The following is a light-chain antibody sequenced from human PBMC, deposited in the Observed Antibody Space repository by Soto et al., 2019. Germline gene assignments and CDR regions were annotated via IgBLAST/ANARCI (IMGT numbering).Light chain of an antibody. V-gene: IGKV3-20*01. CDR2: GTS. CDR3: QQYGTSPRT. J-gene: IGKJ1*01. CDR1: QSVTTDS. Sequence: EIVLTQSPATLSLSPGERATLSCRASQSVTTDSVAWYQQRPGQPPRLLIYGTSNRATGIPDRFSGSGSGTDFTLTISRLEPEDFAVYYCQQYGTSPRTFGLGTKVDIK.